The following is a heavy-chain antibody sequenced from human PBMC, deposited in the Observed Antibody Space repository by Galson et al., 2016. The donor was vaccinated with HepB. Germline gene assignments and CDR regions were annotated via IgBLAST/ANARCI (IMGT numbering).Heavy chain of an antibody. Sequence: SLRLSCAASGFTFSSYAMNWVRQAPGKGLEWVSGISGSGGNTYYADSVKGRFTISRDNSKDTLFLQMHSLRAEETALYYCAGGPPYRIGWRDWGDQSAMDVWGRGTTVTVSS. CDR1: GFTFSSYA. D-gene: IGHD6-19*01. V-gene: IGHV3-23*01. CDR3: AGGPPYRIGWRDWGDQSAMDV. J-gene: IGHJ6*02. CDR2: ISGSGGNT.